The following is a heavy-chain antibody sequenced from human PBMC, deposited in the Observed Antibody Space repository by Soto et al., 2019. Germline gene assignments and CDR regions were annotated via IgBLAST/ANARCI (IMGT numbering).Heavy chain of an antibody. D-gene: IGHD1-7*01. Sequence: QTLSLTCVISGDSVSSNSAACNWIRQSPSRGLEWLGRTYYRTRWYYDYAVSVRSRITVNPDTSKNQFSLQLTSVTPEDTAVYYCAGTTSHYWYYMDVWGKGTTVTVSS. CDR3: AGTTSHYWYYMDV. J-gene: IGHJ6*03. V-gene: IGHV6-1*01. CDR1: GDSVSSNSAA. CDR2: TYYRTRWYY.